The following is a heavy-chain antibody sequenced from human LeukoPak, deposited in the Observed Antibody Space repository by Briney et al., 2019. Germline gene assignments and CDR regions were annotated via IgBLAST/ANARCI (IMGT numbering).Heavy chain of an antibody. CDR2: SRNKANSYTT. J-gene: IGHJ4*02. Sequence: GGSLRLSSDVSGFTLDDHYIECVGQAPGIELKWVGRSRNKANSYTTEYAASVKGRFTISRDDSKNSVFLQMNSLKTEDTAFYYCTRVGLGTTKDFDQWGQGTLVIVSS. D-gene: IGHD1-26*01. CDR1: GFTLDDHY. CDR3: TRVGLGTTKDFDQ. V-gene: IGHV3-72*01.